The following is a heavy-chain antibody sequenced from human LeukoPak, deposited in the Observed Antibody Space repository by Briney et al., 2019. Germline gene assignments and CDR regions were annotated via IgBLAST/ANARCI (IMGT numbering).Heavy chain of an antibody. CDR2: ISGSGGST. CDR3: ARTFQWLGGTGNWFDP. Sequence: GGSLRLSCAASGFTFSSYAMSWVRQAPGKGLEWVSAISGSGGSTYYADSVKGRFTISRDNSKNTLYLQMNSLRAEDTAVYYCARTFQWLGGTGNWFDPWGQGTLVTVSS. J-gene: IGHJ5*02. V-gene: IGHV3-23*01. CDR1: GFTFSSYA. D-gene: IGHD6-19*01.